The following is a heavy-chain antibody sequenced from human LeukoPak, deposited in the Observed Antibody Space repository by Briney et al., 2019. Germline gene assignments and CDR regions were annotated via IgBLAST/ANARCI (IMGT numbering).Heavy chain of an antibody. D-gene: IGHD3-9*01. CDR3: AKDQQVLRYFDWSMGDYFDY. V-gene: IGHV3-23*01. J-gene: IGHJ4*02. CDR2: ISGSGGST. Sequence: PGASLRLSCAASGFTFSSYAMSWVRQAPGKGLGWVSAISGSGGSTYYADSVKGRFTISRDNSKNTLYLQMNSLRAEDTAVYYCAKDQQVLRYFDWSMGDYFDYWGQGTLATVSS. CDR1: GFTFSSYA.